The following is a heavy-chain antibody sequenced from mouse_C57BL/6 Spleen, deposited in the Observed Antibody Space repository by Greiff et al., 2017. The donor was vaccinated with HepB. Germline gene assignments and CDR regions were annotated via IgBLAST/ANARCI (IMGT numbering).Heavy chain of an antibody. J-gene: IGHJ2*01. CDR1: GYTFTSYW. Sequence: VQLQQSGAELAKPGASVKLSCKASGYTFTSYWMHWVKQRPGQGLEWIGYINPSSGYTKYNQKFKDKATLTADKSSSTAYMQLSSLTYEDSAVYYCAREDDGYLYYFDYWGQGTTLTVSS. V-gene: IGHV1-7*01. CDR2: INPSSGYT. D-gene: IGHD2-3*01. CDR3: AREDDGYLYYFDY.